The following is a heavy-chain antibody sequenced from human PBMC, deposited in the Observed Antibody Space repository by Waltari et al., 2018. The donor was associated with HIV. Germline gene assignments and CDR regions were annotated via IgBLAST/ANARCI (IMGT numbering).Heavy chain of an antibody. J-gene: IGHJ6*02. D-gene: IGHD3-22*01. CDR2: IYHSGST. Sequence: QVQLQESGPGLVKPSGTLSLTCAVSGGSIPSSNWWSWFRRPPGKGLEWIGEIYHSGSTNYNPSLKSRVTISLDKSKNQFSLKLSSVTAADTALYYCAGSRSSGSSVYYGMDVWGQGTTVTVSS. CDR1: GGSIPSSNW. V-gene: IGHV4-4*02. CDR3: AGSRSSGSSVYYGMDV.